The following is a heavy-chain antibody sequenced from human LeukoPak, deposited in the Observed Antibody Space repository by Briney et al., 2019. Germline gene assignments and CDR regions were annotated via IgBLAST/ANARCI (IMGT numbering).Heavy chain of an antibody. Sequence: GGSLRLSCAASGFTFSSYWMHWVRQAPGKGLVWVSRISNEENSTIYADSVKGRFTISRDNSKNTLYVQVNSLRAEDTAVYYCAKESTVTTSGDAFDIWGQGTMVTVSS. CDR2: ISNEENST. J-gene: IGHJ3*02. D-gene: IGHD4-17*01. CDR1: GFTFSSYW. CDR3: AKESTVTTSGDAFDI. V-gene: IGHV3-74*01.